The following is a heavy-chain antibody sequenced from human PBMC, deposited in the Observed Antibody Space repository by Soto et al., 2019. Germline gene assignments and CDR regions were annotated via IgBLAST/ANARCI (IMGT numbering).Heavy chain of an antibody. CDR1: GVTVSNYA. J-gene: IGHJ4*02. CDR2: VSATAGTT. D-gene: IGHD3-16*01. CDR3: AKDRLAGGFDY. Sequence: WGSLRLSCAASGVTVSNYAMSGVRQAPGKGLEWVSLVSATAGTTYYTDSVKGRFTISRDNSRNTVYLQMNSLRADDTAVYYCAKDRLAGGFDYWGQGTLVTVSS. V-gene: IGHV3-23*01.